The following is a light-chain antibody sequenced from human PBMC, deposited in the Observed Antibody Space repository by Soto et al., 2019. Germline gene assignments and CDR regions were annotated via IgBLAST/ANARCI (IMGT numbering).Light chain of an antibody. J-gene: IGKJ3*01. CDR1: QSINSW. V-gene: IGKV1-5*03. CDR2: KAS. CDR3: QQYNSYSQFT. Sequence: DIQMTQSPSTLSASVGDRVTITCRASQSINSWLAWYQQKPGKAPKLLIYKASTLESGVPSRFSGSGSGTEFTLTISCLQPDDFATYYCQQYNSYSQFTFGPGTKVDI.